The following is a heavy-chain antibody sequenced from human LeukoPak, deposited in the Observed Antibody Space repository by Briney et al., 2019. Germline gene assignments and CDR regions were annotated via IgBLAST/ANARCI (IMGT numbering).Heavy chain of an antibody. D-gene: IGHD3-10*01. V-gene: IGHV1-2*02. J-gene: IGHJ5*02. CDR2: INPNSGGK. Sequence: GASVKVSCKASGYTFTGYYMHWVRQAPGQGLEWMGWINPNSGGKNYAQKFQGRVTMTRDTSISTAYMELSRRRSDDTAVYYCARDHSWVRAQDPWGQGTLVTVSS. CDR1: GYTFTGYY. CDR3: ARDHSWVRAQDP.